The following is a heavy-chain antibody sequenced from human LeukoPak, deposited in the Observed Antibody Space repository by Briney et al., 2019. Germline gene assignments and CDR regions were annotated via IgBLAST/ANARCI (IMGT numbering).Heavy chain of an antibody. D-gene: IGHD1-1*01. J-gene: IGHJ6*02. V-gene: IGHV3-7*01. Sequence: GGSLRLSCAASGFTFSEYGMTWVRQVPGQGLEWVAHINHAGCGMQYVNSVKGQFTISRDNAKGSVYLQMNSLRAEDTDIYHCASYINWVAGDVWGQGTTVIVSS. CDR3: ASYINWVAGDV. CDR2: INHAGCGM. CDR1: GFTFSEYG.